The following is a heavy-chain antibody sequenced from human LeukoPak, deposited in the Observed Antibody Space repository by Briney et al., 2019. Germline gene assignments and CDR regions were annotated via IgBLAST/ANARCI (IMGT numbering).Heavy chain of an antibody. V-gene: IGHV3-7*03. CDR1: GFTFSSSW. D-gene: IGHD2-2*01. CDR2: IKQDGTEE. CDR3: ARDPCHGALDY. Sequence: PAGSLRLSCVASGFTFSSSWMSWVRRAPGKGLEWVANIKQDGTEEYYVDSVRGRFSISKDNAKNSLYLQMNSLRAEDTAVYYCARDPCHGALDYWGQGALVTVSS. J-gene: IGHJ4*02.